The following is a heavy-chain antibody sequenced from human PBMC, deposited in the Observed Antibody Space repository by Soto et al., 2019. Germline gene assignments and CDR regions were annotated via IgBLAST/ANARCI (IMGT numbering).Heavy chain of an antibody. CDR2: IFPTGRT. Sequence: SETLSLTCAVSGGSVSNSNWWGCVRQPPGKGVEWIGEIFPTGRTNYNPSLESRVTISIDKSKNQFSLKLNSVTAADTAVYYCARGPFYYGSGSYYRRWFDPWGQGTLVTVSS. CDR3: ARGPFYYGSGSYYRRWFDP. J-gene: IGHJ5*02. CDR1: GGSVSNSNW. D-gene: IGHD3-10*01. V-gene: IGHV4-4*02.